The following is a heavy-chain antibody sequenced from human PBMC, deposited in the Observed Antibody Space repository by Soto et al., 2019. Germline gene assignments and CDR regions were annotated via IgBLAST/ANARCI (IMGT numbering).Heavy chain of an antibody. CDR3: ARDRYDILTGYYYYYGMDV. CDR2: IIPIFGTA. CDR1: GGTFSSYA. V-gene: IGHV1-69*13. J-gene: IGHJ6*02. D-gene: IGHD3-9*01. Sequence: ASVKVSCKASGGTFSSYAISWVRQAPGQGLEWMGGIIPIFGTANYAQKFQGRVTITADESTSTAYMELSSLRSEDTAVYYCARDRYDILTGYYYYYGMDVCGQGTTVTVSS.